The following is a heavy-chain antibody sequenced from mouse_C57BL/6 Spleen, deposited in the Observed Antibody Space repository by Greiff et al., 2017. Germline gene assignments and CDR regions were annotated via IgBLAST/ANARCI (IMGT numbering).Heavy chain of an antibody. CDR2: IHPNSGST. J-gene: IGHJ4*01. D-gene: IGHD2-4*01. CDR3: ARRNDYGFMDY. CDR1: GYTFTSYW. Sequence: VQLQQPGAELVKPGASVKLSCKASGYTFTSYWMHWVKQRPGQGLEWIGMIHPNSGSTNYNEKFKSKATLTVDKSSSTAYMQLSSLTSEDSAVYYGARRNDYGFMDYWGQGTSVTVSS. V-gene: IGHV1-64*01.